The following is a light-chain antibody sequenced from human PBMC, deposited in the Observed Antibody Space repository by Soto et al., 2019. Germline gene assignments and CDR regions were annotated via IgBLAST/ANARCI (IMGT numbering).Light chain of an antibody. CDR3: EKYSSVPV. V-gene: IGKV1-27*01. CDR2: AAS. Sequence: DIQMTQSPTSLSASVGDRVTITCRASQGIRNFVAWYQQKPGKAPKLLIYAASTWQSGVPSRFSGSGSGTDFTLPINSLQPEDFATYSCEKYSSVPVFGPGTKVEIK. CDR1: QGIRNF. J-gene: IGKJ3*01.